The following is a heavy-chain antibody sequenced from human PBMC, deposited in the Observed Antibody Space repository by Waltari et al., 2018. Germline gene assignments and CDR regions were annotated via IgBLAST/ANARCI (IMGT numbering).Heavy chain of an antibody. Sequence: EVQLLQSGTELKKPGSTVTISCQVSGYRFPDYYIHWVQQAPGKGPQWMGLVDPEDGETIYAERFQGRVTITADTSTETAFMELSSLTSDDTAVYYCVTALGDRSSASRPFDVWGLGTLITVSS. D-gene: IGHD3-10*01. CDR1: GYRFPDYY. J-gene: IGHJ3*01. CDR2: VDPEDGET. CDR3: VTALGDRSSASRPFDV. V-gene: IGHV1-69-2*01.